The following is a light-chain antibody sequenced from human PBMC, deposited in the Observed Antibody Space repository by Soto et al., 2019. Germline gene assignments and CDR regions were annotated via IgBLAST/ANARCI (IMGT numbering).Light chain of an antibody. CDR1: QTVPSR. V-gene: IGKV3-15*01. CDR2: GAS. CDR3: QQYKSWPPIT. J-gene: IGKJ5*01. Sequence: EIVITQSPATLSVSPGEGVTLSRKSSQTVPSRIAWYQQKPGQAPSLLIYGASTRATGVPDRFSGTGSGTEFTLTISSLKSEDYAVYYCQQYKSWPPITFGQGTRLEIK.